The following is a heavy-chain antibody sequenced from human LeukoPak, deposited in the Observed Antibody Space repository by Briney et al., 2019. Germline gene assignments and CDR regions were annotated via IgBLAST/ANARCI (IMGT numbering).Heavy chain of an antibody. D-gene: IGHD6-6*01. CDR1: GGSISTYY. CDR3: ARGGAARLHFQN. Sequence: PSETLSLTCTVSGGSISTYYWNWIRQPPGKGLEWIGYIYHSGSTNYNPSFQSRVTISVDTSKNQFSLNLNSVTAADTAVYYCARGGAARLHFQNWGQGTLVTVSS. V-gene: IGHV4-59*01. J-gene: IGHJ1*01. CDR2: IYHSGST.